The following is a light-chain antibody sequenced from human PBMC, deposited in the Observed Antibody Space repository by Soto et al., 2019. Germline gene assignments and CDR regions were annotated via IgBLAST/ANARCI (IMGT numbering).Light chain of an antibody. V-gene: IGKV1-9*01. CDR3: QQLNTIPFT. CDR1: QGISSY. J-gene: IGKJ3*01. Sequence: IQLTQSPSSLSASVGDRVTITCRASQGISSYLAWYQQTPGKAPKLLIYAASTLEIGVPSRFSGSGSGTDFTLTISSLQPEDFATYYCQQLNTIPFTFGPGAKVDI. CDR2: AAS.